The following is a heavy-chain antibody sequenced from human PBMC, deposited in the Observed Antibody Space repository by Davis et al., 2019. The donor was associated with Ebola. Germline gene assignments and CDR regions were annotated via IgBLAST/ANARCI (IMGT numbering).Heavy chain of an antibody. CDR3: ARGRFLEWFSY. D-gene: IGHD3-3*01. J-gene: IGHJ4*02. Sequence: PSETLSLTCTVSGGSISSYYWSWIRQPPGKGLEWIGSIYYSGSTYYNPSLKSRVTISVDTSKNQFSLKLSSVTAADTAVYYCARGRFLEWFSYWGQGTLVTVSS. CDR2: IYYSGST. V-gene: IGHV4-39*01. CDR1: GGSISSYY.